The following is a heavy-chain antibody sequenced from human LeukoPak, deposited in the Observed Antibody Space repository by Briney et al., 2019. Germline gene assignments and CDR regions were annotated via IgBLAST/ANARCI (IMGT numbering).Heavy chain of an antibody. CDR2: ISAYNGNT. J-gene: IGHJ3*02. V-gene: IGHV1-18*01. CDR1: GYTFTGYG. CDR3: ARLVSLLGATTDAFDI. D-gene: IGHD1-26*01. Sequence: GASVKVSCKASGYTFTGYGISWVRQAPGQGLEWMGWISAYNGNTNYAQKLQGRVTMTTDTSTSTAYMELRSLRSDDTAVYYCARLVSLLGATTDAFDIWGQGTMVTVSS.